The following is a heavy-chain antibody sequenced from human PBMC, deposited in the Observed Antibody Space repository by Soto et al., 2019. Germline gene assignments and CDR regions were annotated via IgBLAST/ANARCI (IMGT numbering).Heavy chain of an antibody. Sequence: PGESLKISCKGSGYSFTSYWIGWVRQMPGKGLEWMGIIYPGDSDTRYSPSFQGQVTISADKSISTAYLQWSSLKASDTAMYYCARRRGGDSSSSYYYYYGMDVWGQGTTVTVSS. J-gene: IGHJ6*02. CDR2: IYPGDSDT. CDR1: GYSFTSYW. CDR3: ARRRGGDSSSSYYYYYGMDV. D-gene: IGHD6-6*01. V-gene: IGHV5-51*01.